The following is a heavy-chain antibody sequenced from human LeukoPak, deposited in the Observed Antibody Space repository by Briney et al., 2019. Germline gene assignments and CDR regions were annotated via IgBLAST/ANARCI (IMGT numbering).Heavy chain of an antibody. CDR3: AITGPLCGATEWFDP. CDR1: GYSFTSYW. V-gene: IGHV5-51*01. CDR2: IYPGDSDT. Sequence: GESLKISCKGSGYSFTSYWIAWVRQMPGKGLEWVGIIYPGDSDTRYSPSFQGQVTISADKSISTAYLQWSSLKASDTAMYYCAITGPLCGATEWFDPWGQGTLVTVSS. J-gene: IGHJ5*02. D-gene: IGHD4-17*01.